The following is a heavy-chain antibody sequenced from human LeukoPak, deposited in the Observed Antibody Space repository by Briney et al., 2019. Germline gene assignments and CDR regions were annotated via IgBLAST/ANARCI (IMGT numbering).Heavy chain of an antibody. D-gene: IGHD3-22*01. J-gene: IGHJ4*02. CDR2: IYYLGAT. Sequence: SETLSLTCTVSGGSISSDYWSWIRQPPGKGLERIGYIYYLGATNYNPSLESRVAISTDTSKTQFSLKVTSVTAADTAVYYCAKEGSSGLFDSWGQGILVTVSS. V-gene: IGHV4-59*01. CDR3: AKEGSSGLFDS. CDR1: GGSISSDY.